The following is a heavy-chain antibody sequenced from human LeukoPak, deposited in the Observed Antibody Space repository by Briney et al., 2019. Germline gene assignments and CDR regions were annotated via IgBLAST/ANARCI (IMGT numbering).Heavy chain of an antibody. CDR1: GFTFSSYW. CDR2: IKQDGSEK. Sequence: GGSLRLSCAASGFTFSSYWMSWVRQAPGKGLEWVANIKQDGSEKYYVDSVKGRLTISRDNAKNSLYLQMNSLRAEDTAVYYCARESTTVTSRSYLDYWGQGTLVTVSS. J-gene: IGHJ4*02. CDR3: ARESTTVTSRSYLDY. V-gene: IGHV3-7*03. D-gene: IGHD4-17*01.